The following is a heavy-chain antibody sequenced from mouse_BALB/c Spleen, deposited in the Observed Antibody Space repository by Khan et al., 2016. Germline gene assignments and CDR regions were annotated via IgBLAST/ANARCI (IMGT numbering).Heavy chain of an antibody. J-gene: IGHJ3*01. D-gene: IGHD2-13*01. V-gene: IGHV8-12*01. CDR3: AADDSFAY. CDR1: GFSLSTSGMG. CDR2: IYWDDDK. Sequence: QVQLKESGPGILQPSQTLSLTCSFSGFSLSTSGMGVSWIRQPSGKGLEWLAHIYWDDDKRDNPSLKSRLTISKDTSSTQVFLKITSVDTADTATYYCAADDSFAYWGQGTLVTVSA.